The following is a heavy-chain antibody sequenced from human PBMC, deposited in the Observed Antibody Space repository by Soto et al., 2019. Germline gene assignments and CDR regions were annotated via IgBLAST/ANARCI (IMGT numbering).Heavy chain of an antibody. CDR3: ARNRAYSQGD. J-gene: IGHJ4*02. Sequence: LSLTCTVSGGSISSGGYFWSWVRQPPREGLEWIGEISHSGSAIYNPSLESRVTISLDKSRNHFSLILSSVTAADTAVYYCARNRAYSQGDWGQGTLVTVSS. V-gene: IGHV4-4*02. CDR1: GGSISSGGYF. D-gene: IGHD5-18*01. CDR2: ISHSGSA.